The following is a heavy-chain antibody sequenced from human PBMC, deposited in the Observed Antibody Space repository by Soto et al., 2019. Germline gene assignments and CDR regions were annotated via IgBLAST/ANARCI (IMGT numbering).Heavy chain of an antibody. V-gene: IGHV3-30*03. D-gene: IGHD3-22*01. CDR1: GLSFHNFG. Sequence: PGRSLRISSAAYGLSFHNFGIHWVRQAPGKGLEWLVVVSSDGNSQYYADSVKGRFTASRDNSRNTSYLEIDSLRVEDTSVYYCVNFLCELWLSKCFQTWCPRILVTVSS. J-gene: IGHJ5*02. CDR2: VSSDGNSQ. CDR3: VNFLCELWLSKCFQT.